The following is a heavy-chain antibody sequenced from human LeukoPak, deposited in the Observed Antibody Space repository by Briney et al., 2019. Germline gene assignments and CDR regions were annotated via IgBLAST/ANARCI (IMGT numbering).Heavy chain of an antibody. J-gene: IGHJ4*02. V-gene: IGHV3-23*01. Sequence: GGSLRLSCEASGYTFKGYGLTWVRQAPGKGLEWVSGISGSGGSGGRTYYADSVKGRFTISRDNSKNTLYLQMNSLRAEDTAVYYCARDADYWGQGTLVTVSS. CDR1: GYTFKGYG. CDR3: ARDADY. CDR2: ISGSGGSGGRT.